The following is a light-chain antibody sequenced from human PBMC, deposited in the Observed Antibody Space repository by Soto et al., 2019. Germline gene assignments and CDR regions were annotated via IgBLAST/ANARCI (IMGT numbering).Light chain of an antibody. J-gene: IGKJ1*01. V-gene: IGKV1-5*01. CDR2: DAS. CDR1: QTVSTL. Sequence: DIQMTQSPPTLPASVGDRVTITCRASQTVSTLMACYQQKPGKARKLLVYDASSLQSGVASRFSGSGSRTEFTLIIIGLQPDDSATYYCQQYTNTNNPWMFGQGTKVDIK. CDR3: QQYTNTNNPWM.